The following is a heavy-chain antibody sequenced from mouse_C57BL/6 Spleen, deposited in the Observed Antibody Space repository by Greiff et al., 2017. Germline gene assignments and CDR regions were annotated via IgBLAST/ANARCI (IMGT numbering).Heavy chain of an antibody. CDR1: GFSFNTYA. CDR2: IRSKSNNYAT. J-gene: IGHJ2*01. CDR3: VRQRGKTGTNYFDY. Sequence: EVKLMESGGGLVQPKGSLKLSCAASGFSFNTYAMNWVRQAPGKGLEWVARIRSKSNNYATYYADSVKDRFTISRDDSESMLYLQMNNLKTEDTAMYYCVRQRGKTGTNYFDYWGQGTTLTVSS. D-gene: IGHD4-1*01. V-gene: IGHV10-1*01.